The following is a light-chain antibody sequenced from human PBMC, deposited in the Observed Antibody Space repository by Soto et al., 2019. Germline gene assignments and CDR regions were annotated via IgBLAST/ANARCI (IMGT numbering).Light chain of an antibody. Sequence: DIQMTQSPSSLSASVGDRVTITCRASQGIRDYLAWYQQKPGKAPNLLIYGASSLQSGVPSRFSGSGSGTDFTLTISSLQPEDGATYYSQKYDSAPFTFGPGTRVDI. CDR1: QGIRDY. CDR3: QKYDSAPFT. V-gene: IGKV1-27*01. CDR2: GAS. J-gene: IGKJ3*01.